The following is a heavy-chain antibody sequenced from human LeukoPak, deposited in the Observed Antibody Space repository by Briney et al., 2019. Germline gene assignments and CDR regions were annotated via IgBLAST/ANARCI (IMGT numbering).Heavy chain of an antibody. J-gene: IGHJ4*02. V-gene: IGHV5-51*01. D-gene: IGHD3-22*01. CDR3: ARGAHYYDSSGFHFDY. Sequence: GESLKISCKGSGYSFTSYWIGWVRQMPGKGLEGMGMIYPGNSDTRYNPSFQREVIILADKSISTAYLQWSSLKASDTAVYYCARGAHYYDSSGFHFDYWGQGTLVTVSS. CDR1: GYSFTSYW. CDR2: IYPGNSDT.